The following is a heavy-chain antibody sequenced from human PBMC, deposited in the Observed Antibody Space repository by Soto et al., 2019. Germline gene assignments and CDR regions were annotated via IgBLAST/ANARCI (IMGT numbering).Heavy chain of an antibody. J-gene: IGHJ1*01. D-gene: IGHD1-26*01. V-gene: IGHV5-10-1*01. CDR1: DEIFNTYW. CDR3: GRDFGSGHADV. Sequence: GESLKISCQTSDEIFNTYWITWVRQMPGRGLEWGGRIDPSDSYTTYNPSLKGHVILSVDKSMNTAYVQWTSLRASGTAMYFCGRDFGSGHADVWGQGTLVTVSS. CDR2: IDPSDSYT.